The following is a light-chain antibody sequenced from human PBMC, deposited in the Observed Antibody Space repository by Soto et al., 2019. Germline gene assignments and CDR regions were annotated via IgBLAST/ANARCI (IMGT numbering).Light chain of an antibody. J-gene: IGKJ4*01. V-gene: IGKV1-5*03. CDR2: KAS. CDR3: QQYDSYPFT. Sequence: DSQMTKSPSTLSASEGDSVTITCRASQSINNWLAWYQQKPGKAPTLLISKASNLKSGGQSRFSGTGSGTDFTLTISSLQPDYFASYYCQQYDSYPFTFGGGPKVEI. CDR1: QSINNW.